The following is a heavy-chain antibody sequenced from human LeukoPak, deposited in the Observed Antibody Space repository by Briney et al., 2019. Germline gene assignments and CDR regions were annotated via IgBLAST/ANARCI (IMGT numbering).Heavy chain of an antibody. V-gene: IGHV2-5*01. CDR1: GFSLSTSGVG. CDR2: IYWNDDK. J-gene: IGHJ4*02. Sequence: SGPTLVKPTQTLTLTCTFSGFSLSTSGVGVGWIRQPPGKALEWLALIYWNDDKRYSPSLKSRLTITKDTSKNQVVLTMTNMDPVDTATYYCAHRLDDFWSGYYYFDYWAQGTLVTVSS. D-gene: IGHD3-3*01. CDR3: AHRLDDFWSGYYYFDY.